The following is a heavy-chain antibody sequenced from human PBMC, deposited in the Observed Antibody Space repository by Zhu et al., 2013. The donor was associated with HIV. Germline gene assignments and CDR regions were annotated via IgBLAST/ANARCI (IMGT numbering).Heavy chain of an antibody. J-gene: IGHJ3*02. CDR2: ISGSGGST. D-gene: IGHD1-26*01. CDR1: GFTFSSYA. V-gene: IGHV3-23*01. Sequence: EVQLLESGGGLVQPGGSLRLSCAASGFTFSSYAMSWVRQAPGKGLEWVSAISGSGGSTYYADSVKGRFTISRDNSKNTLYLQMNSLRAEDTAVYYCAKDLTRPPLPLGGYAFDIWGQGTMVTVSS. CDR3: AKDLTRPPLPLGGYAFDI.